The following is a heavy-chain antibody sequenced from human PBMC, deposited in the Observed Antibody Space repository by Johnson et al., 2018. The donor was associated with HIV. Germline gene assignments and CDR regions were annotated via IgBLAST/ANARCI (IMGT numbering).Heavy chain of an antibody. Sequence: QVQLVESGGGVVQPGGSLRLSCAASGFIFSTFGMHWVRQAPGKGLEWVAFFRYDGSSKYYGDPVNGRFTISRVESKNTLFLEMDSLRPEDTALYYCARESRSGTGNVPGRHALDVWGQGTMVTVSS. CDR1: GFIFSTFG. D-gene: IGHD1-1*01. CDR2: FRYDGSSK. CDR3: ARESRSGTGNVPGRHALDV. V-gene: IGHV3-30*02. J-gene: IGHJ3*01.